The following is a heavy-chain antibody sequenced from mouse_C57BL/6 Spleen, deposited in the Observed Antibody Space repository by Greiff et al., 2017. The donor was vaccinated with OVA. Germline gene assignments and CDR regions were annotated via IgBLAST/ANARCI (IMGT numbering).Heavy chain of an antibody. CDR2: INPCNGGT. J-gene: IGHJ4*01. CDR1: GYTFTSYW. V-gene: IGHV1-53*01. CDR3: ARKGVARKAMDY. Sequence: QVQLQQPGTELVKPGASVKLSCKASGYTFTSYWMHWVKQRPGQGLEWIGNINPCNGGTNYNEKFKSKATLTVDKSSSPAYMPLSSLTSEDSAVYYCARKGVARKAMDYWGKGTSVTVSS. D-gene: IGHD1-1*02.